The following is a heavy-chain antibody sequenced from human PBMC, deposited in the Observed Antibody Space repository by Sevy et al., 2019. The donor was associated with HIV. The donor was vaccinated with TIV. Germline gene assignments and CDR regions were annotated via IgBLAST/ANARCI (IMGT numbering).Heavy chain of an antibody. J-gene: IGHJ4*02. D-gene: IGHD3-22*01. V-gene: IGHV1-69*13. CDR2: IIPLFGTT. CDR1: GGTFSTSP. CDR3: ARTDYYDSSGYFYFDY. Sequence: ASVKVSCKASGGTFSTSPINWVRQAPGQGLEWMGGIIPLFGTTKYAQKFQGRVRIIADESTSTDFLEMNNLRSEDTAVYYCARTDYYDSSGYFYFDYWGQGTLVTVSS.